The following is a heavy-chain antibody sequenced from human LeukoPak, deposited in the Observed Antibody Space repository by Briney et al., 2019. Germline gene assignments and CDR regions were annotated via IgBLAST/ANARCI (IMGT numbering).Heavy chain of an antibody. CDR1: GGSVSSGSYY. CDR3: ARVGWYWYIDL. V-gene: IGHV4-61*01. J-gene: IGHJ2*01. Sequence: PSETLSLTCTVSGGSVSSGSYYWRWIRQPPGKGLEWIGHMFYSGSTNYNPSLKSRVIISINTSKNQFSLKLSSVTAADTAAYYCARVGWYWYIDLWGRGTLVTVSS. CDR2: MFYSGST. D-gene: IGHD2-15*01.